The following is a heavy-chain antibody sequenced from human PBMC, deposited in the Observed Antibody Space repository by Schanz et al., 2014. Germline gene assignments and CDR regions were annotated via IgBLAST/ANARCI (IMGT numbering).Heavy chain of an antibody. V-gene: IGHV1-46*03. D-gene: IGHD6-13*01. J-gene: IGHJ4*02. CDR2: INPSGGST. Sequence: QVQLVQSGAEVKKPGASVKVPCKASGYTFTSYYMHWVRQAPGQGLEWMGIINPSGGSTSYAQKFQGRVTMTRDTSTSTVYMELSSLRSEDTAVYYCARDGEAAAGCDYWGQGTLVTVSS. CDR1: GYTFTSYY. CDR3: ARDGEAAAGCDY.